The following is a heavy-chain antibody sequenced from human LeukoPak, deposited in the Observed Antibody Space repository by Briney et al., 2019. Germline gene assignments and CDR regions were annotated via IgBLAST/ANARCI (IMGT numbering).Heavy chain of an antibody. CDR3: ARDIAAAGLFFDY. V-gene: IGHV3-7*01. D-gene: IGHD6-13*01. J-gene: IGHJ4*02. CDR2: MKYDGSEK. CDR1: GFTFSSYW. Sequence: GGSLRLSCAASGFTFSSYWMSWVRQAPGKGLEWVANMKYDGSEKDYVDSVKGRFTISRDNAKNSLYLQMNSLRAEDTAVYYCARDIAAAGLFFDYWGQETLVTVSS.